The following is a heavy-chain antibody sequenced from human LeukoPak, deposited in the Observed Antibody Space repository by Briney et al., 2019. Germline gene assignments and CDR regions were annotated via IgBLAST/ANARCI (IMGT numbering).Heavy chain of an antibody. D-gene: IGHD3-3*01. Sequence: GGSLRLSCAASGFIFSYYAMSWVRQAPGKGLEWVSGISGSGTSTYYADSVKGRFTISRDNSKNTLYLQVSSLGAEDTAVYYCAKAPSGYYTQDFDYWGQGTLVTVSS. J-gene: IGHJ4*02. CDR3: AKAPSGYYTQDFDY. V-gene: IGHV3-23*01. CDR2: ISGSGTST. CDR1: GFIFSYYA.